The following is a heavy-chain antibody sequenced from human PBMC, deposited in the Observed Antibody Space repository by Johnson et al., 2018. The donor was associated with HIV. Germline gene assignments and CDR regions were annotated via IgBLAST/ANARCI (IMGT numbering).Heavy chain of an antibody. V-gene: IGHV3-23*04. CDR2: VGGSTSSP. J-gene: IGHJ3*01. D-gene: IGHD3-10*01. Sequence: VQLVESGGGLVQPGGSLRLSCAASGFTFSSYAMNWVRQPPGEGLEWVSTVGGSTSSPSYAASVKGRFTIARDNSNNTLYLQMNSLRAEDTALYYCAKDHNFGSYLFAFDRWGQGTMVTVSS. CDR3: AKDHNFGSYLFAFDR. CDR1: GFTFSSYA.